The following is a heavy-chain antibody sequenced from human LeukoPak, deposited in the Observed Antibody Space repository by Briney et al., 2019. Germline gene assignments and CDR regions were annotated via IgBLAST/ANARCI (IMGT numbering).Heavy chain of an antibody. Sequence: PGGSLRLSCAASKFTFKNYGMHWVRQAPGKGLEWVGVIWYDGSNKYYADSVQGRFTISRDNSKNMLYLQMDSLRVEDTAMYYCTRDAAASFDYWGQGTLVTVSS. CDR3: TRDAAASFDY. CDR2: IWYDGSNK. J-gene: IGHJ4*02. D-gene: IGHD6-25*01. V-gene: IGHV3-33*01. CDR1: KFTFKNYG.